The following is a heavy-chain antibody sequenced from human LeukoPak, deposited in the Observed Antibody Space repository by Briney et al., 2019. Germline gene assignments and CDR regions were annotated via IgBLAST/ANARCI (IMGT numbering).Heavy chain of an antibody. Sequence: ASVKVSCKASGYTFTSYGVSWVRQVPGQGLEWMGWISAYNGNTNYAQKLQGRVTMTTDTSTSTAYMELRSLRSDDTAVYYCARARYGGNSEVGDYWGQGTLVTVSS. J-gene: IGHJ4*02. CDR3: ARARYGGNSEVGDY. CDR1: GYTFTSYG. D-gene: IGHD4-23*01. V-gene: IGHV1-18*01. CDR2: ISAYNGNT.